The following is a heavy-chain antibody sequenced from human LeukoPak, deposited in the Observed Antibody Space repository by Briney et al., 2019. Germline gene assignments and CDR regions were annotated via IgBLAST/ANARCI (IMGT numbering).Heavy chain of an antibody. Sequence: SETLSLTCTVSGGSISSYYWSWIRQPPGKGLEWIGYIYYSGSTNYNPSLKSRVTISVDTSKNQFSLKLSSVTGPDTAVYYCARVVAPHWYFDLWGRGTLVTVSS. CDR2: IYYSGST. V-gene: IGHV4-59*01. CDR3: ARVVAPHWYFDL. J-gene: IGHJ2*01. CDR1: GGSISSYY. D-gene: IGHD2-15*01.